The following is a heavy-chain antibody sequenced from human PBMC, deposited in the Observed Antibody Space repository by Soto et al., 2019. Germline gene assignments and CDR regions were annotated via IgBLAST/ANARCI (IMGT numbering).Heavy chain of an antibody. Sequence: GGSLRLSCAASGFTFSSYWMSWVRQAPGKGLEWVANIKQDGSEKYYVDSVKGRFTISRDNAKNSLYLQMNSLRAEDTAVYYCARVAVSVVRPHSGYFQHWGQGTLVTVSS. V-gene: IGHV3-7*01. CDR3: ARVAVSVVRPHSGYFQH. CDR1: GFTFSSYW. J-gene: IGHJ1*01. D-gene: IGHD2-15*01. CDR2: IKQDGSEK.